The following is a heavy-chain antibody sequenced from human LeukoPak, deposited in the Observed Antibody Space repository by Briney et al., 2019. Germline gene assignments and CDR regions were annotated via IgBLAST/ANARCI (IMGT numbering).Heavy chain of an antibody. Sequence: SETLSLTCTVSGGSISSSSYYWGWIRQPPGKGLEWIGSIYYSGSTYYNPSLKSRVTISVDTSKNRFSLKLSSVTAADTAVYYCARHYCGGDCYSLWFDPWGQGTLVTVSS. CDR3: ARHYCGGDCYSLWFDP. CDR1: GGSISSSSYY. J-gene: IGHJ5*02. V-gene: IGHV4-39*01. CDR2: IYYSGST. D-gene: IGHD2-21*02.